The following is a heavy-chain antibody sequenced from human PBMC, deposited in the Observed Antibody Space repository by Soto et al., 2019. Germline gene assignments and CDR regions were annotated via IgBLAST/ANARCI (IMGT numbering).Heavy chain of an antibody. CDR3: ARHGANGRSGYYDS. CDR2: IYYSGST. Sequence: LSLTCTVSGGSISSYYWSWIRQPPGKGLEWIGYIYYSGSTNYNPSLKSRVTISVDTSKNQFSLKLSSVTAADTAVYYCARHGANGRSGYYDSWGRGTLVTVSS. CDR1: GGSISSYY. V-gene: IGHV4-59*01. J-gene: IGHJ5*01. D-gene: IGHD3-22*01.